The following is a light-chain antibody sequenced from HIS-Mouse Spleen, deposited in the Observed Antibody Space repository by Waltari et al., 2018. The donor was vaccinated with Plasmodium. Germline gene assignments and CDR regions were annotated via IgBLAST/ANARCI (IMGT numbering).Light chain of an antibody. J-gene: IGLJ2*01. CDR1: HLGDKY. V-gene: IGLV3-1*01. Sequence: SYELTQPPSVSVSPGQTASITCSGDHLGDKYACWYQQKPGQSPVLVIYQDRKRPSGIPERFSGSNSGNTATLTISGTQAMDEADYYCQAWDSSTVVFGGGTKLTVL. CDR2: QDR. CDR3: QAWDSSTVV.